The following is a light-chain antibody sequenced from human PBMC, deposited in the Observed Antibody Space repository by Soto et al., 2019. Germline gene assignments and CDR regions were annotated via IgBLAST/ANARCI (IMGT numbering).Light chain of an antibody. CDR3: AAWEHRVSGGM. CDR2: RNN. CDR1: SSNIGSDF. J-gene: IGLJ2*01. V-gene: IGLV1-47*01. Sequence: QSVLTQPPSASATPGQRGTISWSGSSSNIGSDFVFWYQQLPGTSPKLLIYRNNQRTSGVPDRLSGSKSGTSASLAISGLRSEDEADYYCAAWEHRVSGGMIGGGTKLTVL.